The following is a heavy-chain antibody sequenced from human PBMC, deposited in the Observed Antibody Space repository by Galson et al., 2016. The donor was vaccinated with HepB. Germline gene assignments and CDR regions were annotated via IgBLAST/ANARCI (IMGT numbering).Heavy chain of an antibody. CDR1: GYSISTGYY. CDR3: ARVPPYYYDSGGSYYFDI. D-gene: IGHD3-22*01. V-gene: IGHV4-38-2*02. Sequence: ETLSLTCSVSGYSISTGYYWGWIRQPPGKGLEWIGYIFRSGTTYYNPSLKSRVTISLDKSKNQFSLKLTSVTAADTAVYYCARVPPYYYDSGGSYYFDIWGQGTMVTVSS. J-gene: IGHJ3*02. CDR2: IFRSGTT.